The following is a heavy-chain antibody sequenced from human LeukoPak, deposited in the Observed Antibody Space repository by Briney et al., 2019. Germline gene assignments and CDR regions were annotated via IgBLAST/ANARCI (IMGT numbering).Heavy chain of an antibody. D-gene: IGHD3-9*01. V-gene: IGHV1-18*01. CDR1: GYTFTSYG. CDR3: ARTLYDILTGYYSDY. CDR2: ISAYNGNT. Sequence: ASVKVSCKASGYTFTSYGISWVRQAPGQGLEWMGWISAYNGNTNYAQKLQGRVTMTTDTSTSTAYMELRSLRSDDTAVYYCARTLYDILTGYYSDYWGQGTLVTVSS. J-gene: IGHJ4*02.